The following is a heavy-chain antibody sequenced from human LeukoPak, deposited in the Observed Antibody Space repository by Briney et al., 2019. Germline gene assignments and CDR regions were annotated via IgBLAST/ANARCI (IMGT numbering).Heavy chain of an antibody. J-gene: IGHJ4*02. CDR2: IYYIGIT. D-gene: IGHD3-10*01. CDR3: ARLLGAGRIGSGSYIGY. Sequence: SETLSLTCTVSGGSISSYYWSWIQQPPGKGLDGIGYIYYIGITYYNPSLKSRVTISVDTSKNQVSLKLSSVTAADTAVYYCARLLGAGRIGSGSYIGYWGKGTLVTVSS. V-gene: IGHV4-59*08. CDR1: GGSISSYY.